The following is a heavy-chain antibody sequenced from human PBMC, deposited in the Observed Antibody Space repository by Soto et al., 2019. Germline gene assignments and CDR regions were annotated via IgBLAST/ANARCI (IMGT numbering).Heavy chain of an antibody. J-gene: IGHJ4*02. CDR1: GFTFSSYW. Sequence: GGSLRLSCAASGFTFSSYWMHWVRQAPGKGLVWVARINGDGSSTGRSASYADSVRGRFTISRDNAKNTLYLQMNSLRAEDTAVYYCARGGGDGYNWGHVYWGQGALVTVSS. D-gene: IGHD5-12*01. V-gene: IGHV3-74*01. CDR2: INGDGSSTGRSA. CDR3: ARGGGDGYNWGHVY.